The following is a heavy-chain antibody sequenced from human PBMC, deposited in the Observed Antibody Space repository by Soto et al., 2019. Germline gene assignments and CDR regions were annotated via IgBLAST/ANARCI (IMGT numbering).Heavy chain of an antibody. CDR3: VRDPRNGKRYYDSSGLAFDY. CDR1: GFTFSSYG. V-gene: IGHV3-33*01. J-gene: IGHJ4*01. CDR2: IWYDGSNK. Sequence: QVPLVESGGGVVQPGRSLRLSCAASGFTFSSYGMHWVRQAPGKGLEWVAVIWYDGSNKYYADSVKGRFTSSRDNSKDTLYLQMNGLIAEDTGVYYCVRDPRNGKRYYDSSGLAFDYWGQGTLVTVSS. D-gene: IGHD3-22*01.